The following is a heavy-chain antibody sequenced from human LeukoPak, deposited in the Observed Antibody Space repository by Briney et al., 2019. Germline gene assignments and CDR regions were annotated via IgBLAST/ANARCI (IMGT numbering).Heavy chain of an antibody. V-gene: IGHV3-21*01. D-gene: IGHD5-18*01. Sequence: GGSLRLSCAASGFTFSSYSMNWVRQAPGKGLEWVSSISSGSKYIYNADSVKGRFTISRDNAKKSLYLQMNSLRAEDTAVYYCARALSYSYGSMDFWGQGTLVIVSS. CDR1: GFTFSSYS. J-gene: IGHJ4*02. CDR2: ISSGSKYI. CDR3: ARALSYSYGSMDF.